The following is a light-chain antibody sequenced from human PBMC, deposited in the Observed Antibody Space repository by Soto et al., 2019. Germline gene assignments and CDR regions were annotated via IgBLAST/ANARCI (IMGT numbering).Light chain of an antibody. J-gene: IGKJ2*01. CDR3: QQYHNWPPQYT. Sequence: EIVMTQSPVTLSVSPGERATLSCRASQTVASNVAWYQQKPGQAPRLLIHGASTRATGVSARFSGSGSGTEFTRPISSLQSEDFAVYYCQQYHNWPPQYTFGQGTKLQIK. CDR2: GAS. CDR1: QTVASN. V-gene: IGKV3-15*01.